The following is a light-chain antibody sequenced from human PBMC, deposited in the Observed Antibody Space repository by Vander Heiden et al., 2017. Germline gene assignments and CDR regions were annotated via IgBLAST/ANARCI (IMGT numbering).Light chain of an antibody. CDR2: SNN. CDR1: SSNIGSNT. CDR3: AAWDDSLNALV. Sequence: QSVLTQPPSASGTPGQRVTISCSGSSSNIGSNTVNWYQQLPGTAPKLLIYSNNQRPSGVPDRFSGSKSGTSASLAISGLQSEDEADYYCAAWDDSLNALVFGGGTKLTDL. J-gene: IGLJ3*02. V-gene: IGLV1-44*01.